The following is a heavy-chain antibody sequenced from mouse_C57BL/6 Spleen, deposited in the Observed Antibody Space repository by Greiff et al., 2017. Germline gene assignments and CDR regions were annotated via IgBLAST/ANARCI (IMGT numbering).Heavy chain of an antibody. Sequence: QVQLQQPGAELVRPGTSVKLSCKASGYTFTSYWMHWVKQRPGQGLEWIGVIDPSDSYTNYNQKFKGKATLTVDTSSSTAYMPLSSLTSEDSAVYYCARKEYYSNYFYAMDYWGQGTSVTVSS. V-gene: IGHV1-59*01. CDR2: IDPSDSYT. D-gene: IGHD2-5*01. J-gene: IGHJ4*01. CDR3: ARKEYYSNYFYAMDY. CDR1: GYTFTSYW.